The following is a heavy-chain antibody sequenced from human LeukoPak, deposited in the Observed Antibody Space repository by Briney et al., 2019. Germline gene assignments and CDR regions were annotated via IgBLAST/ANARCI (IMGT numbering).Heavy chain of an antibody. Sequence: GGSLRLSCAASGFTFSNYDMHWVRQATGKGLEWVSGIGSGGDTYYPGSVKGRFTISRENAKKSLYLQMNSLRAGDTAVYYCARVGLDDPLFAYDYWGQGTLVTVSS. CDR3: ARVGLDDPLFAYDY. V-gene: IGHV3-13*01. J-gene: IGHJ4*02. D-gene: IGHD3-16*01. CDR1: GFTFSNYD. CDR2: IGSGGDT.